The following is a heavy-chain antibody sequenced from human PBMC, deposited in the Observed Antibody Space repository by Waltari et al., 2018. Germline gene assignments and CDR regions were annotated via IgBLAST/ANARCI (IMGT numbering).Heavy chain of an antibody. V-gene: IGHV3-7*01. CDR1: GFTFSNYW. CDR3: ASTLYARHGMDV. D-gene: IGHD2-8*01. CDR2: IKQDGSEK. Sequence: EVQLVESGGGLVQPGGSLRLSCAASGFTFSNYWMSWVRQAPGKGLEWVANIKQDGSEKHYVDSVKGRFTISRDNAKNSLYLQMNSLRAEDTAVYYCASTLYARHGMDVWGQGTTVTVSS. J-gene: IGHJ6*02.